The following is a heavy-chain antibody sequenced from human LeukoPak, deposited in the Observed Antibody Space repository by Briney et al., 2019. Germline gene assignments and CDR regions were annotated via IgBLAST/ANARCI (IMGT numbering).Heavy chain of an antibody. J-gene: IGHJ5*02. V-gene: IGHV7-4-1*02. CDR3: ARVPRVRQQLTANWFDP. CDR1: GYTFTSYA. D-gene: IGHD6-13*01. Sequence: ASVNVSCKASGYTFTSYAMNWVRQAPGQGLEWMGWINTNTGNPTYAQGFTGRFVFSLDTSVSTAYLQISSLKAEDTAVYYCARVPRVRQQLTANWFDPWGQGTLVTVSS. CDR2: INTNTGNP.